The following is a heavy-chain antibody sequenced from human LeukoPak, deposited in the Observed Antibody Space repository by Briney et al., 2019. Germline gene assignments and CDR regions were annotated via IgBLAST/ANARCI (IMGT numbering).Heavy chain of an antibody. Sequence: SETLSLTCTVSGYSISSGYYWGWIRQPPGKGLEWIGSIYHSGSTYYNPSLKSRVTISVDTSKNQFSLKLSSVTAADTAVYYCARSHPLDPLENYFDYWGQGTLVAVSS. CDR1: GYSISSGYY. CDR3: ARSHPLDPLENYFDY. V-gene: IGHV4-38-2*02. CDR2: IYHSGST. J-gene: IGHJ4*02. D-gene: IGHD1-1*01.